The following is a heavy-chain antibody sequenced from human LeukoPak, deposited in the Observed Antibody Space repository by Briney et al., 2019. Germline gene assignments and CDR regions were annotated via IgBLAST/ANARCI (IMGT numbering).Heavy chain of an antibody. V-gene: IGHV3-33*06. CDR1: GFTFSSYG. D-gene: IGHD3-9*01. CDR3: AKGSTILVGY. Sequence: GGSLRLSCAASGFTFSSYGMHWVRQAPGKGLEWVAVILSDGSKEFYTDSVKGRFTISRDNSKNTLYLQMNSLRAEDTAVYYCAKGSTILVGYWGQGTLVTVSS. J-gene: IGHJ4*02. CDR2: ILSDGSKE.